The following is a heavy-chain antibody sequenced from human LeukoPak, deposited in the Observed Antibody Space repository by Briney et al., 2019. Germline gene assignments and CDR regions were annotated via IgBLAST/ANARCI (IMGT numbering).Heavy chain of an antibody. D-gene: IGHD1-26*01. Sequence: GGSLRLSCAASGFTFSNTWMNWVRQAPGKGLEWVSSISSSSSYIYYADSVKGRFTISRDNAKNSLYLQMNSLRAEDTAVYYCARDTTPRRYYFDYWGQGTLVTVSS. CDR3: ARDTTPRRYYFDY. CDR2: ISSSSSYI. J-gene: IGHJ4*02. V-gene: IGHV3-21*01. CDR1: GFTFSNTW.